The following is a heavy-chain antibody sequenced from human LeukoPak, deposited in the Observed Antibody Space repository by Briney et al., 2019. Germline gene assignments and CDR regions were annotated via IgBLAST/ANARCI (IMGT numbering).Heavy chain of an antibody. CDR1: GFTFSSYE. CDR3: ARVPGGPYYDSSGYYYDY. Sequence: QPGGSLRLTCAASGFTFSSYEMNWVRQAPGKGLEWVSYISSSGSTIYYADSVKGRFTISRDNAKNSLYLQMNSLRAEDTAVYYCARVPGGPYYDSSGYYYDYWGQGTLVTVSS. J-gene: IGHJ4*02. V-gene: IGHV3-48*03. D-gene: IGHD3-22*01. CDR2: ISSSGSTI.